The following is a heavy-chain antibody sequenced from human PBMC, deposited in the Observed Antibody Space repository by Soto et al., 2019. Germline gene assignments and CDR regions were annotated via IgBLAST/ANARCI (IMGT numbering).Heavy chain of an antibody. J-gene: IGHJ6*02. CDR3: ARDHLILPAHDYFYGSDV. D-gene: IGHD2-21*02. Sequence: QPGGSLRLSCEASGFTFSMYSMSWVRQSPGKGLEWVAKIPQDGVAGHYADSVKGRFTISRDNAKNSLYLQLNNLRAEDTAVYYCARDHLILPAHDYFYGSDVWGRGATVTVSS. CDR2: IPQDGVAG. V-gene: IGHV3-7*03. CDR1: GFTFSMYS.